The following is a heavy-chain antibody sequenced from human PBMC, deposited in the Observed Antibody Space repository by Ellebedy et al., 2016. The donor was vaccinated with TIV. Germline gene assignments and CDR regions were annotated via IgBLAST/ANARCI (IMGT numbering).Heavy chain of an antibody. CDR3: ARVKAYSAFDI. J-gene: IGHJ3*02. D-gene: IGHD2-15*01. Sequence: PGGSLRLSCAASGFTFSRFAMHWVRQAPGKGLVWVAVISYDGSNKYYADSVEGRFTISRDNSKHTLYLQMSSLRAEDTAVYYCARVKAYSAFDIWGPGTLVTVSS. V-gene: IGHV3-30-3*01. CDR2: ISYDGSNK. CDR1: GFTFSRFA.